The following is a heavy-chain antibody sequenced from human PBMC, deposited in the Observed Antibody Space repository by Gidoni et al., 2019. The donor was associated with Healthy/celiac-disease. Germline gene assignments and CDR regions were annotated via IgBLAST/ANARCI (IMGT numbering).Heavy chain of an antibody. CDR2: IIPIFGTA. D-gene: IGHD3-22*01. CDR3: GANYYDSSGLSY. Sequence: QVQLVQSGAEVKKPGSSVKVSCKDSGGTFSSYAISWVRQAPGQGLEWMGGIIPIFGTANYAQKFQGRVTITADESTSTAYMELSSLRSEDTAVYYCGANYYDSSGLSYWGQGTLVTVSS. CDR1: GGTFSSYA. J-gene: IGHJ4*02. V-gene: IGHV1-69*01.